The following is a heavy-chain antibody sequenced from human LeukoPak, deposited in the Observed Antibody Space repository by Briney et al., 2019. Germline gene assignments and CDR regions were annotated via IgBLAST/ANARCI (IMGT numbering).Heavy chain of an antibody. CDR2: IYWDDDK. CDR1: GFSLTTSGVG. D-gene: IGHD3-10*01. V-gene: IGHV2-5*02. CDR3: AHRKDDGSGSSFDY. J-gene: IGHJ4*02. Sequence: SGPTLVKPTQTLTLTCTFSGFSLTTSGVGVGWIGQPPGKALEWLALIYWDDDKRYSPSLKSRLTITKDASRNQVVLTMTNMDPVDSATYFCAHRKDDGSGSSFDYWGQGTLVTVSS.